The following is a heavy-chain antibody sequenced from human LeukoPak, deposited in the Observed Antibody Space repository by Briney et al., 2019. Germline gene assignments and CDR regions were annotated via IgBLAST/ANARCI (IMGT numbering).Heavy chain of an antibody. Sequence: ASVKVSCKASGYTFTGYYLHWVRQAPGQGLEWMGWINANSGGTNYAQKFQGRVTMTRDTSISTAFMELRRLRSDDTAVYYCARAGFSGYVYDTFDIWGQGTMVTVSS. D-gene: IGHD5-12*01. V-gene: IGHV1-2*02. J-gene: IGHJ3*02. CDR2: INANSGGT. CDR1: GYTFTGYY. CDR3: ARAGFSGYVYDTFDI.